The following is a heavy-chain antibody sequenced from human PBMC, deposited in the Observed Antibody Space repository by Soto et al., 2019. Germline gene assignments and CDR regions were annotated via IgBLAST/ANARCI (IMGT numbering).Heavy chain of an antibody. CDR3: ARMKNYGSGSYYQSGWFDP. Sequence: QVQLQQWGAGLLKPSETLSLTCAVYGGSFSGYYWSWIRQPPGKGLEWIGEINHSGSTNYNPSLKSRGTISVDPSKNQFSLKLSSVTASDTAVYYCARMKNYGSGSYYQSGWFDPWGQGTLVTVSS. V-gene: IGHV4-34*01. CDR1: GGSFSGYY. D-gene: IGHD3-10*01. CDR2: INHSGST. J-gene: IGHJ5*02.